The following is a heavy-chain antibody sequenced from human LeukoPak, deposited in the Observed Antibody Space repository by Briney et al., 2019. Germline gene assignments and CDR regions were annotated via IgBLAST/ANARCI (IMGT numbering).Heavy chain of an antibody. D-gene: IGHD2-2*01. CDR2: ISGSGGST. Sequence: GGSLRLSCAASGFTFSSSAMSWVRQDPGKGLEWVSAISGSGGSTYYADSGKGRFTISRDNSKNTLYLQMNSLRGEDTAVYYCALVSPRLQLLVLCWFFPSGQGTLVTVPS. V-gene: IGHV3-23*01. J-gene: IGHJ5*02. CDR1: GFTFSSSA. CDR3: ALVSPRLQLLVLCWFFP.